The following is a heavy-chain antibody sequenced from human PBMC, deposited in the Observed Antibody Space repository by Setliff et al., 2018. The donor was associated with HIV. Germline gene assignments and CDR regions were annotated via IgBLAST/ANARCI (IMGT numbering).Heavy chain of an antibody. J-gene: IGHJ4*02. D-gene: IGHD1-26*01. Sequence: ASVKVSCKASGYTFNGYAIHWVRQAPGQRLEWMGWINAYSANTNYAQKLQGRVTMTTDTSTSTAYMELRSLRSDDTAVYYCASDSPLIVGAARVYFDYWGQGTLVTVSS. CDR2: INAYSANT. V-gene: IGHV1-18*01. CDR1: GYTFNGYA. CDR3: ASDSPLIVGAARVYFDY.